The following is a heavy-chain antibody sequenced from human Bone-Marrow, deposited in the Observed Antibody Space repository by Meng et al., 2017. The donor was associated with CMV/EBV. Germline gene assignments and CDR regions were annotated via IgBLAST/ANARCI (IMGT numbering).Heavy chain of an antibody. CDR2: INPSGGST. CDR1: GYTFTSYY. J-gene: IGHJ4*02. Sequence: ASVKVSCKASGYTFTSYYMHWVRQAPGQGLEWMGIINPSGGSTSYAQKFQGRVTITRNTSISTAYMELSSLRSEDTAVYYCARVGATGLVYFDYWGQGALVTVSS. CDR3: ARVGATGLVYFDY. V-gene: IGHV1-46*01. D-gene: IGHD1-26*01.